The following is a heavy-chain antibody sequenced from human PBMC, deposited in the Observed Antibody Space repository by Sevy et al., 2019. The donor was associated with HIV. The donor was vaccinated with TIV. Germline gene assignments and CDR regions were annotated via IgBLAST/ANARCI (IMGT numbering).Heavy chain of an antibody. Sequence: GGFLRLSCAASGFIFSTSPMHWVRQAPGKGLECLAILSYDDSDENYADSVKGRFTISRDNSKNTLYLQMNSLRTEDTAVYHCAKDDLGSIDYWGQGTLVTVSS. V-gene: IGHV3-30-3*02. CDR1: GFIFSTSP. D-gene: IGHD3-10*01. CDR3: AKDDLGSIDY. J-gene: IGHJ4*02. CDR2: LSYDDSDE.